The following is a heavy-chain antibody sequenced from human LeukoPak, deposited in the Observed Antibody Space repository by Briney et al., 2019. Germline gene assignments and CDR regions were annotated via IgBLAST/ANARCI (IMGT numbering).Heavy chain of an antibody. D-gene: IGHD1-1*01. Sequence: VASVKVSCKTSGYTFTNLDINWLRQAPGQGLEWMGWMSPNSGDTGYAQKFQGRVSMTRDIFKSTAYMELSSLRSEDTAIYYCASNPPNTGDFYYWGLGTLVTVSS. CDR2: MSPNSGDT. J-gene: IGHJ4*02. V-gene: IGHV1-8*01. CDR1: GYTFTNLD. CDR3: ASNPPNTGDFYY.